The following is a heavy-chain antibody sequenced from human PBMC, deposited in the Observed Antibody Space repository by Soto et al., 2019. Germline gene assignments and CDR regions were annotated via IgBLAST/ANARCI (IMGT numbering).Heavy chain of an antibody. CDR3: ARSYGDYEIDY. V-gene: IGHV3-66*01. CDR2: IYSGGST. CDR1: GFTVSSNY. D-gene: IGHD4-17*01. J-gene: IGHJ4*02. Sequence: PGGSLRLSCAASGFTVSSNYMSWVRQAPGKGLEWVSVIYSGGSTYYADSVKGRFTISRDNSKNTLYLQMNSLRAEDTAVYYCARSYGDYEIDYRGQGTLVTVSS.